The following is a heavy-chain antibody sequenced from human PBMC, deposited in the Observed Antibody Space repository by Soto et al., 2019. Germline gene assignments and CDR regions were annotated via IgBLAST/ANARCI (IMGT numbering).Heavy chain of an antibody. J-gene: IGHJ1*01. CDR2: INWNSGSI. V-gene: IGHV3-9*01. CDR1: GFTFDDYA. D-gene: IGHD6-13*01. CDR3: VKDESINWYSGHFRH. Sequence: EVQLVESGGGLVQPGRSLRLSCAASGFTFDDYAMHWVRQVPGKGLEWVSGINWNSGSIGYGDSVKGRFAISRDNVKNSLHLQMNSLSAEDTAFYYCVKDESINWYSGHFRHWGQGTLVTVSS.